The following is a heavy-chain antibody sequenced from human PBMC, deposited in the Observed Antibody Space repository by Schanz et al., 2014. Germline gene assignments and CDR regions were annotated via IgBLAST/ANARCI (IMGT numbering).Heavy chain of an antibody. D-gene: IGHD2-15*01. Sequence: QVQLVESGGGVVQPGRSLRLSCAASGFMFSSYGMHWVRQAPGKGLEWVGVISYDGSKKSYADSVKGRFTISRDNSKNTLYLQMNSLRPEDTAVYYCAKTPREYCNYDNCPNWFDSWGQGTLVTGSS. J-gene: IGHJ5*01. CDR1: GFMFSSYG. V-gene: IGHV3-30*18. CDR2: ISYDGSKK. CDR3: AKTPREYCNYDNCPNWFDS.